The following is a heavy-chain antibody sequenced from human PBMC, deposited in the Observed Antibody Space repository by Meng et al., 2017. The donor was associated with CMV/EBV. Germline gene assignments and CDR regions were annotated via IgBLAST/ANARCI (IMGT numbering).Heavy chain of an antibody. CDR1: GGTFSSYA. CDR3: ASAGDYRKNEDNWFDP. V-gene: IGHV1-69*05. D-gene: IGHD3-16*01. CDR2: IIPIFGTA. J-gene: IGHJ5*02. Sequence: SVKVSCKASGGTFSSYAISWVRQAPGQGLEWMGGIIPIFGTANYAQKFQGRVTITTDESTSTAYMELSSLRSDDTAVYYCASAGDYRKNEDNWFDPWGQGTLVTVSS.